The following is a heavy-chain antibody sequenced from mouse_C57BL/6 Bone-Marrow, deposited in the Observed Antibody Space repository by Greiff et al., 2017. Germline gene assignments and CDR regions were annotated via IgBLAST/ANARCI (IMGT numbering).Heavy chain of an antibody. CDR3: ARGGSGTWFAY. CDR1: GYSFTSYY. J-gene: IGHJ3*01. V-gene: IGHV1-66*01. Sequence: QVHVKQSGPELVKPGASVKISCKASGYSFTSYYIHWVKQRPGPGLAWIGWIYPGSGNTKYNEKFKGKATLTAETSSSTAYMQLSSLTSEDSAVYYCARGGSGTWFAYGGQGTLVTVSA. CDR2: IYPGSGNT. D-gene: IGHD4-1*01.